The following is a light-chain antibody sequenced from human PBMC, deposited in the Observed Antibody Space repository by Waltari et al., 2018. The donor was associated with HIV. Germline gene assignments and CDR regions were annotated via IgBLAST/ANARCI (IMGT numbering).Light chain of an antibody. CDR3: QSYDSSLSGFWV. J-gene: IGLJ3*02. Sequence: QSVLTQPPSVSGPPGQRVTISCTGNSSNIGAGSDVHWYQQLPGIATKLLIYGDSNRPSGVPDRFSGSKSGTSASLAITGLQAEDEADYYCQSYDSSLSGFWVFGGGTKLTVL. V-gene: IGLV1-40*01. CDR2: GDS. CDR1: SSNIGAGSD.